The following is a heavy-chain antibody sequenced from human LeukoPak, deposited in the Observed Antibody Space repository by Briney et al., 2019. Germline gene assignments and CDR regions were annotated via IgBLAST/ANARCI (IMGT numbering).Heavy chain of an antibody. CDR3: AREIGVAGIDY. CDR1: GGSISSYY. D-gene: IGHD3-3*01. V-gene: IGHV4-4*07. Sequence: SETLSLTCTVSGGSISSYYWSWIRQPAGKGLEWIGRIYTSGSTNYNPSLKSRVTISVDKSKNQFSLKLSSVTAADTAVYHCAREIGVAGIDYWGQGTLVTVSS. J-gene: IGHJ4*02. CDR2: IYTSGST.